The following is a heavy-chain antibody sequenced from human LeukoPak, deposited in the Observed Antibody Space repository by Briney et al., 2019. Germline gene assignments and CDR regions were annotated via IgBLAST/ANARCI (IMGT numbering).Heavy chain of an antibody. D-gene: IGHD5-18*01. CDR1: DYTFTSYG. V-gene: IGHV1-46*01. CDR2: INPSGGST. J-gene: IGHJ5*02. CDR3: ARAGGTAMGQANWFDP. Sequence: ASVKVSCKASDYTFTSYGISWVRQAPGQGLEWMGIINPSGGSTSYAQKFQGRVTMTRDMSTSTVYMELSSLRSEDTAVYYCARAGGTAMGQANWFDPWGQGTLVTVSS.